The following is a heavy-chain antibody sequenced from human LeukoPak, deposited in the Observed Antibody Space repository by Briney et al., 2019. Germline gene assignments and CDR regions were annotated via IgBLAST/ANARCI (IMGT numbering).Heavy chain of an antibody. CDR3: ARDQSDIVVVVAAEDYYYYGMDV. Sequence: ASVKVSCKASGYTFISYGISWVRQAPGQGLEWMGWISAYNGDTNYAQKLQGRVTMTTDTSTSTAYMELRSLRSDDTAVYYCARDQSDIVVVVAAEDYYYYGMDVWGQGTTVTVSS. J-gene: IGHJ6*02. V-gene: IGHV1-18*01. CDR2: ISAYNGDT. CDR1: GYTFISYG. D-gene: IGHD2-15*01.